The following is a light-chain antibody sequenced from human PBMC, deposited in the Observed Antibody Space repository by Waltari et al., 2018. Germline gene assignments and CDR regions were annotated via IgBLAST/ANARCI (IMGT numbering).Light chain of an antibody. J-gene: IGKJ1*01. Sequence: DIQMTQSPYSVSASVGDRVTLTCRASQGISSRLAWYQQKPGKAPKLLIYDASSLHSGVPSRFSGSGSGTDFTLTIRRLQPEDFATYYCQQVNSFPRTFGQGTKVEVK. V-gene: IGKV1-12*01. CDR3: QQVNSFPRT. CDR2: DAS. CDR1: QGISSR.